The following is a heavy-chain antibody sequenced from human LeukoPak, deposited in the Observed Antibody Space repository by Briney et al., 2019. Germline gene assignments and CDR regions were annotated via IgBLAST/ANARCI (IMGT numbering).Heavy chain of an antibody. CDR2: INPSGGST. D-gene: IGHD1-26*01. CDR1: GYTFTSYY. CDR3: ARGGFWWELLVAFDY. V-gene: IGHV1-46*01. J-gene: IGHJ4*02. Sequence: ASVKVSCKASGYTFTSYYMHWVRQAPGQGLEWMGIINPSGGSTSYAQKFQGRVTMTRDMSTSTAYMELSSLRSEDTAVYYCARGGFWWELLVAFDYWGQGTLVTVSS.